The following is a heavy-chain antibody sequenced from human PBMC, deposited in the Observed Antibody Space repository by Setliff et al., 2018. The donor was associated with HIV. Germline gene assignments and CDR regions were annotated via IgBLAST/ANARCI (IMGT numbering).Heavy chain of an antibody. V-gene: IGHV1-2*02. CDR3: ARDRTQQNWGSRGYYYMDV. CDR1: GDTLTDYY. D-gene: IGHD7-27*01. J-gene: IGHJ6*03. CDR2: INPNSGDT. Sequence: GASVKVSCKSSGDTLTDYYMHWVRQAPGQGFEWMGWINPNSGDTNYAQKFQGRVTMTRDTSISTVYMELSGLRSDDTAVYYCARDRTQQNWGSRGYYYMDVWGNGTRVTVS.